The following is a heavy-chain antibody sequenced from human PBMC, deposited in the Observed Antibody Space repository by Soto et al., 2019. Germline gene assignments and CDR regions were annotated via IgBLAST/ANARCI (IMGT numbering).Heavy chain of an antibody. CDR1: GFTFSSYA. CDR3: AKGTHTIFGVVSDLNYGMDV. CDR2: ISGSGGST. Sequence: GGSLRLSCAASGFTFSSYAMSWVRQAPGKGLEWVSAISGSGGSTYYADSVKGRFTISRDNSKNTLYLQMNSLRAEDTAVYYCAKGTHTIFGVVSDLNYGMDVWGQGTTVTVSS. V-gene: IGHV3-23*01. D-gene: IGHD3-3*01. J-gene: IGHJ6*02.